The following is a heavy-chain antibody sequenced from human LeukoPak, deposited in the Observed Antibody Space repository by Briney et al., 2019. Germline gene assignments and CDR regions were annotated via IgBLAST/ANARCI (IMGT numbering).Heavy chain of an antibody. CDR3: ATGGSSGYYPYYFDQ. J-gene: IGHJ4*02. Sequence: ASVKVSCKASGYSYTHYGIAWVRQAPGQGLEWMGWISGYNGDRNFAPKVQGRVTMTTDTSANIAYMELRSLRSEDTAVYYCATGGSSGYYPYYFDQWGQGTLVAVSS. CDR1: GYSYTHYG. D-gene: IGHD3-22*01. V-gene: IGHV1-18*01. CDR2: ISGYNGDR.